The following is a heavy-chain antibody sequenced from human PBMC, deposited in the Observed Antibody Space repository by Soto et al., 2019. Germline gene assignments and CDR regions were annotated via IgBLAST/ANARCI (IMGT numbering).Heavy chain of an antibody. CDR1: GGSISSGGYY. CDR2: IYYSGST. J-gene: IGHJ5*02. D-gene: IGHD6-19*01. CDR3: ARGHSSGWSWFDP. Sequence: QVQLQESGPGLVKPSQTLSLTCTVSGGSISSGGYYWSWIRQHPGKGLEWIGYIYYSGSTYYNPSLKIRVTISVDTSKNQFSLKLSSVTAADTAVYYCARGHSSGWSWFDPWGQGTLVTVSS. V-gene: IGHV4-31*03.